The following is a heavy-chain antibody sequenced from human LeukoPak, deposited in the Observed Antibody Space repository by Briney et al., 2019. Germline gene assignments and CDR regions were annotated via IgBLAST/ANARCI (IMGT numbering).Heavy chain of an antibody. J-gene: IGHJ4*02. CDR2: PYPGDSNT. V-gene: IGHV5-51*01. D-gene: IGHD3-9*01. Sequence: GESLKIPCKGSGYNFTIYWIGGVRQMPGKGLEWMGIPYPGDSNTSYSPSFQAQVTISGDKSISTAYLQWSSLKASDTAMYYCARRYDNYDILTGSDRGYYFDYWGQGTLVTVSS. CDR1: GYNFTIYW. CDR3: ARRYDNYDILTGSDRGYYFDY.